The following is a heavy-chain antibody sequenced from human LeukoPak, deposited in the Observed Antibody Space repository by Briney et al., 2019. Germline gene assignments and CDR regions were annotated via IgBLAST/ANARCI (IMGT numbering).Heavy chain of an antibody. CDR1: GGSISNYY. CDR3: ARGSHSSGWCFDY. J-gene: IGHJ4*02. Sequence: PSETLSLTCTVSGGSISNYYCSWIRQTAGKGLEWIGHIYTSGSTNYNPSLKSRVTISVDQSKNQFSLKLSSVTAADTAVYYCARGSHSSGWCFDYWGQGTLVTVSS. V-gene: IGHV4-4*07. D-gene: IGHD6-19*01. CDR2: IYTSGST.